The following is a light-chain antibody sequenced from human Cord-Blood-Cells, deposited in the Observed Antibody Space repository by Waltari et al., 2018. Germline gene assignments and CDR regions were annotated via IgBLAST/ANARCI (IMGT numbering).Light chain of an antibody. Sequence: QSALTQPRSVSGSPGQSVTIPCTGTRSAVGGSYYVSWYQQHPGKAPKLMIYDVSKRPSGVPDRFSGSKSGNTASLTISGLQAEDEADYYCCSYAGSYTYVFGTGTKVTIL. CDR1: RSAVGGSYY. CDR3: CSYAGSYTYV. J-gene: IGLJ1*01. CDR2: DVS. V-gene: IGLV2-11*01.